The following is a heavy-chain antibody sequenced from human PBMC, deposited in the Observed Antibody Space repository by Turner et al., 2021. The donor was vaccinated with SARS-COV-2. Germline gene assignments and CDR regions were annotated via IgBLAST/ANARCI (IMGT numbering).Heavy chain of an antibody. CDR3: AKGLMGWEVPQVYYDYSMDV. CDR1: AYTFTSYD. J-gene: IGHJ6*02. V-gene: IGHV1-8*01. Sequence: QVQLVQSGAEVKKPGASVKVSCKASAYTFTSYDINWVRQATGQGLERMGWLNPNSGNKYYAKKYQGSVTMTMNTSISTANMELSSLRTGDTAEYYGAKGLMGWEVPQVYYDYSMDVWGQGTTVTVSS. D-gene: IGHD1-26*01. CDR2: LNPNSGNK.